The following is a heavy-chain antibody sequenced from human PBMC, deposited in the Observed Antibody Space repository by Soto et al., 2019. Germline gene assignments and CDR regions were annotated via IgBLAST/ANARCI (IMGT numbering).Heavy chain of an antibody. D-gene: IGHD1-1*01. J-gene: IGHJ6*02. V-gene: IGHV1-2*04. Sequence: GASVKVSCKASGYTFTGYYMHWVRQAPGQGLEWMGWINPNSGGTNYAQKFQGWVTMTRDTSISTAYMELSRLRSDDTAVYYCARDNWNPSPYYYYGMDVWGQGTTVTAP. CDR3: ARDNWNPSPYYYYGMDV. CDR1: GYTFTGYY. CDR2: INPNSGGT.